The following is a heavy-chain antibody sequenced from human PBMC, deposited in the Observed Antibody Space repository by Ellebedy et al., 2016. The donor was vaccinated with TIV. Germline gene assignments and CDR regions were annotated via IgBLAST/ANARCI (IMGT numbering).Heavy chain of an antibody. CDR1: GYPFTDNH. Sequence: ASVKVSXXASGYPFTDNHMHWVRQAPGQGLEWMGWINSSGGTNYAQKFQGRVTMTRDTSISTAYMELSRLRSDDTAVYYCASEPTGTGGFDHWGQGTLVTVSS. CDR3: ASEPTGTGGFDH. CDR2: INSSGGT. D-gene: IGHD1-1*01. V-gene: IGHV1-2*02. J-gene: IGHJ4*02.